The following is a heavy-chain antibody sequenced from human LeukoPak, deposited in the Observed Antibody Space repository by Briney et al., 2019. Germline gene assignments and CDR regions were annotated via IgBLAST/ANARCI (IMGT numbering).Heavy chain of an antibody. V-gene: IGHV1-69*13. Sequence: GASVKVSCKASGGTFSRYAISWVRQAPGQGLEWMGGIIPIFGTANYAQKFQGRVTITADESTSTAYMELSNLRSEDTDVYYCARDPQYYGSISGAYYFDYWGQGTLVTVSS. D-gene: IGHD3-10*01. J-gene: IGHJ4*02. CDR3: ARDPQYYGSISGAYYFDY. CDR1: GGTFSRYA. CDR2: IIPIFGTA.